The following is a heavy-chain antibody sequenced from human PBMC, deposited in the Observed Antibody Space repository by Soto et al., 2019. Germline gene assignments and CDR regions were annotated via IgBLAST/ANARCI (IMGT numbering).Heavy chain of an antibody. V-gene: IGHV4-34*01. D-gene: IGHD2-2*01. Sequence: SETLSLTCAVYGGSFSGYYWSWIRQPPGKGLEWIGEINHSGSTNYNPSLKSRVTISVDTSKNQFSLKLSSVTAADTAVYYCARGPVRADIVVVPAARDLGYMDVWGKGTTVTVSS. CDR2: INHSGST. CDR1: GGSFSGYY. J-gene: IGHJ6*03. CDR3: ARGPVRADIVVVPAARDLGYMDV.